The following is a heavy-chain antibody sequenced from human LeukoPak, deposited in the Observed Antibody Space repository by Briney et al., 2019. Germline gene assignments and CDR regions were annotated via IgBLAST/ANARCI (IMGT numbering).Heavy chain of an antibody. CDR3: ARHDTYDGFDY. Sequence: SETLSLTCTVSGGSISSSSYYWGWIRQPPGKGLEWIGSIYYSGSTYYNPSLKSRVTISVDTSKNQFSLKLSSVTAADMAVYYCARHDTYDGFDYWGQGTLVTVSS. D-gene: IGHD3-22*01. V-gene: IGHV4-39*01. CDR2: IYYSGST. CDR1: GGSISSSSYY. J-gene: IGHJ4*02.